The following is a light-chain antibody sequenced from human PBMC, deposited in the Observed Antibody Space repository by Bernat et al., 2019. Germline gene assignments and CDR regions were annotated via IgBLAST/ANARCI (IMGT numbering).Light chain of an antibody. CDR3: QQYNNWPLLT. V-gene: IGKV3-15*01. Sequence: EIVMTQSPATLSVSPGERATLSCRASQSVSSNLAWYQQKPGQAPRLLIYVSSTRATGIPARFSGSGSGTEFTLTISSLQSEDFAVYYCQQYNNWPLLTFGPGTKVDIK. CDR2: VSS. J-gene: IGKJ3*01. CDR1: QSVSSN.